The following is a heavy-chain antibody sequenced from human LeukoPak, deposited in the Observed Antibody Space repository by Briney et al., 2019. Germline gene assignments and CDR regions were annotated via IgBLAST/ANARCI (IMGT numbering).Heavy chain of an antibody. V-gene: IGHV4-34*01. J-gene: IGHJ4*02. CDR1: GGSFSGYY. Sequence: SETLSLTCAVYGGSFSGYYWSWIRQPPGKGLEWIGEINHSGSTNYNPSLKSRVTISVDTSKNQFSLKLSSVTAADTAVYYCARRTSSGWYYWGQGTLVTVSS. D-gene: IGHD6-19*01. CDR3: ARRTSSGWYY. CDR2: INHSGST.